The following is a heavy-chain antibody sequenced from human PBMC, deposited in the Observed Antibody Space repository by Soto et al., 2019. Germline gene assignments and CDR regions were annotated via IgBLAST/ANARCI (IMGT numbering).Heavy chain of an antibody. D-gene: IGHD4-4*01. CDR1: GFTFSSYA. CDR2: ISYDGRNK. J-gene: IGHJ6*02. CDR3: ARDHVRYSNYGGMDV. Sequence: QVQLVESGGGVVQPGRSLRLSCAASGFTFSSYAMHWVRQAPGKGLEWVAVISYDGRNKYYADSVKGRFTISRDNSKNTLYLQMNSLRAEDTDVYYCARDHVRYSNYGGMDVWGQGTTVTVSS. V-gene: IGHV3-30*04.